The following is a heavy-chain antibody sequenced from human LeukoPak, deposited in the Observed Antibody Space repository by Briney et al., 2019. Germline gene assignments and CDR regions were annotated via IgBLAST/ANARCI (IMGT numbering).Heavy chain of an antibody. V-gene: IGHV3-30-3*01. Sequence: PGRSLRLSCAASRFTFSRYAMHWVRQAPGKGLEWVAVISYDVSNKYYADSVKGRFTISRDNSKNTLYLQMNSLRAEDTAVYYCARDHYYDSSGYYILDYWGQGTLVTVSS. CDR1: RFTFSRYA. J-gene: IGHJ4*02. D-gene: IGHD3-22*01. CDR2: ISYDVSNK. CDR3: ARDHYYDSSGYYILDY.